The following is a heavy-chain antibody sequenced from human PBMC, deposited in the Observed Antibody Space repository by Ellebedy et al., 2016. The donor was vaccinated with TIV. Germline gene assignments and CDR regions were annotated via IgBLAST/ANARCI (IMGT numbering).Heavy chain of an antibody. D-gene: IGHD3-22*01. Sequence: GEFLKISCGASGFPFSNAWMNWVPQAPGKGLEWVANIKQVGSEKYYVDSVKGRFTISRDNAKNSLYLQMNSLRAEDTAVYYCARVYDNIDYWGQGTLVTVSS. V-gene: IGHV3-7*01. CDR1: GFPFSNAW. J-gene: IGHJ4*02. CDR2: IKQVGSEK. CDR3: ARVYDNIDY.